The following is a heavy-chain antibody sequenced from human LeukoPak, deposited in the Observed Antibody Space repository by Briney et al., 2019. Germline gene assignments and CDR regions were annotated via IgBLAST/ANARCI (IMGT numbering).Heavy chain of an antibody. J-gene: IGHJ4*02. D-gene: IGHD6-6*01. V-gene: IGHV4-59*12. Sequence: PSETLSLTCIVSGGSISPYYLSWIRQPPGMALEWIGYVSSSGSTNYNPSLKSRVTMSVDTSKNQFSLKLSSVTAADTAVYYCARDRSSSAIRQPGEFDYWGQGTLVTVSS. CDR2: VSSSGST. CDR3: ARDRSSSAIRQPGEFDY. CDR1: GGSISPYY.